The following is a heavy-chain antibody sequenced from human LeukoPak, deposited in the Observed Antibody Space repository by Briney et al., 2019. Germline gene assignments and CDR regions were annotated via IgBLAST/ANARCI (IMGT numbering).Heavy chain of an antibody. J-gene: IGHJ4*02. CDR2: ISGSGGST. D-gene: IGHD3-22*01. CDR1: GFTFSSYA. CDR3: AKDLQSITMIVVVMGDY. V-gene: IGHV3-23*01. Sequence: GGSLRLSCAASGFTFSSYAMSWVRQAPGKGLEWVSAISGSGGSTYYADSVKGRFTISRDNSKNTLYLQMNSLRAEDTAVYYCAKDLQSITMIVVVMGDYWGRGTLVTVSS.